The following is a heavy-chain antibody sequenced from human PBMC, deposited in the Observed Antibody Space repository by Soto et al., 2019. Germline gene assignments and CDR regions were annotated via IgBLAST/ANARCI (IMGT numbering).Heavy chain of an antibody. CDR1: GASINNNNNF. V-gene: IGHV4-39*01. Sequence: SETLSLTCTVSGASINNNNNFWAWIRQPPGKGLEWIGSIYYAGGTYYNPSLKSRVTISVDTSKDQFSLRLNSVTVADTAVYYCASEGFPRKYYFEYWGQGALVTVSS. CDR3: ASEGFPRKYYFEY. J-gene: IGHJ4*02. CDR2: IYYAGGT.